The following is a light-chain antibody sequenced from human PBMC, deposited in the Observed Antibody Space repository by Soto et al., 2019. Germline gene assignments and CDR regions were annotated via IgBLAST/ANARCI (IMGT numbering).Light chain of an antibody. CDR1: SFNIGRNT. J-gene: IGLJ2*01. CDR2: SNN. Sequence: QSVLTQPPSASGTPGQRVTISCSGTSFNIGRNTANWYQQLPGTAPKLLIHSNNQRPSGVPDRFSGSKSGTSASLAISGLQSEDEADYYCAGWDDSLNGVVFGGGTKLTVL. CDR3: AGWDDSLNGVV. V-gene: IGLV1-44*01.